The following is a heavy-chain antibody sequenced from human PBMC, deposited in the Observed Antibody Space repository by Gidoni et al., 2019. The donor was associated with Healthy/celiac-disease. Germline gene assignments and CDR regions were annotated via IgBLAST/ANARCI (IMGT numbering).Heavy chain of an antibody. V-gene: IGHV3-33*01. CDR1: GFTFSSYG. J-gene: IGHJ6*02. D-gene: IGHD6-13*01. CDR2: IWYDGSNK. Sequence: QVQLVESGGGVVQPGRSLRLSCAASGFTFSSYGMPWVRQAPGKGLEWVAVIWYDGSNKYYADSLKGRFTISRDNSKNTLYLQMNSLRAEDTAVYYCARDQGYSSSWTLDPHGMDVWGQGTTVTVSS. CDR3: ARDQGYSSSWTLDPHGMDV.